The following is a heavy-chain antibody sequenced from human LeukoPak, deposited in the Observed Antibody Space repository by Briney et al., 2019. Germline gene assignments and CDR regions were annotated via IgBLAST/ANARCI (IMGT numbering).Heavy chain of an antibody. CDR1: GFTFSSYA. Sequence: GGSLRLSCAASGFTFSSYAMSWARQAPGKGLEWVSAISGSGGSTYYADSVKGRFTTSRDNSKNTQYLQMNSLRAEDTAVYYCAKDRYSSGWYYFDYWGQGTLVTVSS. V-gene: IGHV3-23*01. D-gene: IGHD6-19*01. CDR3: AKDRYSSGWYYFDY. CDR2: ISGSGGST. J-gene: IGHJ4*02.